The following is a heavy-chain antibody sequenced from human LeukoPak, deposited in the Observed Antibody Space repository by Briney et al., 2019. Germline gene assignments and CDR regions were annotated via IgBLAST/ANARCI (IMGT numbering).Heavy chain of an antibody. Sequence: GRSLRLSCVASGFRFNNYGMYWVRQTPGKGMESVAEISNDGANKYYSDSVKRRFTISRYNSANTVYLEMNSLRAEDTGVFYCARERDGLTYYDCLCRSRNAMDVWGQGTTVSVSS. J-gene: IGHJ6*02. CDR3: ARERDGLTYYDCLCRSRNAMDV. CDR2: ISNDGANK. V-gene: IGHV3-30*03. CDR1: GFRFNNYG. D-gene: IGHD3-16*01.